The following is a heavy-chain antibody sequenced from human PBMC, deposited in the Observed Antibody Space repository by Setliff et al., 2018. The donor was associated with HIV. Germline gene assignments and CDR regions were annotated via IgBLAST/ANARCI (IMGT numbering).Heavy chain of an antibody. J-gene: IGHJ4*02. CDR1: GFTFSIYW. CDR2: IKQDGSEK. CDR3: AREDYYDSTQTDY. D-gene: IGHD3-22*01. V-gene: IGHV3-7*01. Sequence: GGSLRLSCAASGFTFSIYWMNWVRQAPGKGLEWVANIKQDGSEKNYVDSVKGRFTISRDNAKNSLYLQMNSLRDEDTAVYYCAREDYYDSTQTDYWGQGALVTV.